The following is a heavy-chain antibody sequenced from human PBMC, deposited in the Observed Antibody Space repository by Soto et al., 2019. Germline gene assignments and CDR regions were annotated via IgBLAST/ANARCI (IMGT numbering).Heavy chain of an antibody. CDR3: ARYSSSHYYYGMDV. J-gene: IGHJ6*02. V-gene: IGHV3-33*01. D-gene: IGHD6-6*01. CDR1: GFTFSSYG. Sequence: GGSLRLSCAASGFTFSSYGMHWVRQAPGKGLEWVALIWYDGSNKYYADSVKGRFTISRDNSKNTLYLQMNSLRAEDTAVYYCARYSSSHYYYGMDVWGQGTTVTVYS. CDR2: IWYDGSNK.